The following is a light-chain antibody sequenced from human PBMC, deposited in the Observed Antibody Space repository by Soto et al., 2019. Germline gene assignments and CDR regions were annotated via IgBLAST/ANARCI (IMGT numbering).Light chain of an antibody. J-gene: IGKJ1*01. Sequence: ETVLTQSPGTLSLSPGERATLSCRASQSVSRSYLAWYQQRPGQAPRLLIYGVSSRATGIPDRFSGSGSGTDFTLTISRLEPEDFAVYYCQQYGSSPWTFGQGTKVEIK. CDR1: QSVSRSY. CDR2: GVS. CDR3: QQYGSSPWT. V-gene: IGKV3-20*01.